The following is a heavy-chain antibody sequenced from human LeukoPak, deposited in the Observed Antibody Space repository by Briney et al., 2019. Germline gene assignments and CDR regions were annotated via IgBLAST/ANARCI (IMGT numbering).Heavy chain of an antibody. V-gene: IGHV4-4*07. CDR1: VGFTTYDY. CDR2: IHTTGST. Sequence: PSETLSLTCSVSVGFTTYDYWNWIRQPAGKAPEWIGRIHTTGSTNYNPSLKSRLTMSLDKSKNQSSLKVTSMTAADTALYYCARGGGNRHFDSWGQGILVTVSS. J-gene: IGHJ4*02. D-gene: IGHD4-23*01. CDR3: ARGGGNRHFDS.